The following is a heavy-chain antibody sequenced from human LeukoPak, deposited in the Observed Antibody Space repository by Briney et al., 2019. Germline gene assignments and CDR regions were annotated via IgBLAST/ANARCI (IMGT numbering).Heavy chain of an antibody. CDR3: AKMTTVHH. Sequence: GGSLRLSCAASRFTFSSYAMHWVRQAPGKGLEYVSAISSNGGSTYYTNSVKGRFTISRDNSKNTLYLQMNSLRAEDTAVYYCAKMTTVHHWGQGTLVTVSS. CDR2: ISSNGGST. V-gene: IGHV3-64*01. CDR1: RFTFSSYA. D-gene: IGHD4-17*01. J-gene: IGHJ4*02.